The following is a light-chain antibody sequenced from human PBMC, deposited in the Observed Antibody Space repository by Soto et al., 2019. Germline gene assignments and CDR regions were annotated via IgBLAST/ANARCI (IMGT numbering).Light chain of an antibody. CDR3: QVWDTSSDHYV. V-gene: IGLV3-21*02. CDR1: NIGSKS. J-gene: IGLJ1*01. CDR2: YDS. Sequence: APGQTARITCGGNNIGSKSVHWYQHKPGQAPVLVVFYDSDRPSGIPERFSGSNSGNAATLTISRVEAGDEADYYCQVWDTSSDHYVFATGTKVTVL.